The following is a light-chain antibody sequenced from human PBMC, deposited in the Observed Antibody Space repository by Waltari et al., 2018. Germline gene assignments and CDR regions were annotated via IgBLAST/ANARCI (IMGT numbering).Light chain of an antibody. V-gene: IGLV2-14*02. CDR1: SSDVGTYNS. Sequence: QSALTQPASVSGSPGQSITISCTGTSSDVGTYNSVSWYQQHPGKGPKLRIYEVNKRSSGVSNRVSGSKSGTTASLTISGLQTEDEADYYCSSYTVIGTYVFGTGTKVTVL. CDR2: EVN. J-gene: IGLJ1*01. CDR3: SSYTVIGTYV.